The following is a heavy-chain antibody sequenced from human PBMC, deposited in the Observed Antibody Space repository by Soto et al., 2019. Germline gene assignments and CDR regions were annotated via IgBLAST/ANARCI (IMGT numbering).Heavy chain of an antibody. J-gene: IGHJ4*02. CDR1: GFTFSSYS. CDR3: ARLAFGELLYPFDY. Sequence: GGSLRLSCAASGFTFSSYSMNWVRQAPGKGLEWVSYISSSSSTIYYEDSVKGRLTISRDNAKNSLYLQMNSLRAEDTAVYYCARLAFGELLYPFDYWGQGTLVTVSS. CDR2: ISSSSSTI. V-gene: IGHV3-48*01. D-gene: IGHD3-10*01.